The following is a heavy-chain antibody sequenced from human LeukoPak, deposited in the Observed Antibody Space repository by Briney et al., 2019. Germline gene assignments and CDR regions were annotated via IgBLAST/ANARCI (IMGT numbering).Heavy chain of an antibody. CDR2: MNPNSGNT. D-gene: IGHD2-21*01. V-gene: IGHV1-8*02. CDR1: GGTFTSYD. J-gene: IGHJ4*02. Sequence: ASVKVSCKASGGTFTSYDINWVRQATGQGLEWMGWMNPNSGNTGYAQKFQGRVTMTRNTSISTAYMELSSLRSEDTAVYYCAREVVVSSRSFSDYWGQGTLVTVSS. CDR3: AREVVVSSRSFSDY.